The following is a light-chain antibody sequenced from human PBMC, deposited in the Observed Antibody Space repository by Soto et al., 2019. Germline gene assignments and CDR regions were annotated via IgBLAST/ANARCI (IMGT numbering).Light chain of an antibody. CDR2: DVS. CDR3: CSYAGSPYV. Sequence: QSALTQPRSVSASPGQSGAISYTGTSSDVGGYNYVSWYQQHPGKAPKLMIYDVSKRPSGVPDRFSGSKSGNTASLTISGLQAEDEADYYCCSYAGSPYVFGTGTKLTVL. J-gene: IGLJ1*01. V-gene: IGLV2-11*01. CDR1: SSDVGGYNY.